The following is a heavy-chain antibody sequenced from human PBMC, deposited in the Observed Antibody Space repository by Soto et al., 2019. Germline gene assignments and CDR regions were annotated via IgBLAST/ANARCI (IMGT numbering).Heavy chain of an antibody. V-gene: IGHV3-23*01. J-gene: IGHJ6*03. Sequence: GGSLRLSCAASGFTFSSYAMSWVRQAPGKGLEWVSAISGSGGSTYYADSVKGRFTISRDNSKNTLYLQMNSLRAEDTAVYYCAKAAYYDFWSGYRTHYYYYYYMDVWGKGTTVTVSS. CDR3: AKAAYYDFWSGYRTHYYYYYYMDV. D-gene: IGHD3-3*01. CDR1: GFTFSSYA. CDR2: ISGSGGST.